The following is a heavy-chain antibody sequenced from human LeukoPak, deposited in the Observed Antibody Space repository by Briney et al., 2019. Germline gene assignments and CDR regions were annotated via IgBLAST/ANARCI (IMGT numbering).Heavy chain of an antibody. CDR1: GFTLSSFG. Sequence: GGSLRLSCAASGFTLSSFGLHWVRQAPGKGLEWVALIRSDGSSKNYADSVKGRFTISRDTSKNTVHLQMNNLRAEDTAVYYCAKWSGDYPSYYLDYWGQGTLVTVSS. CDR2: IRSDGSSK. D-gene: IGHD4-17*01. V-gene: IGHV3-30*02. CDR3: AKWSGDYPSYYLDY. J-gene: IGHJ4*02.